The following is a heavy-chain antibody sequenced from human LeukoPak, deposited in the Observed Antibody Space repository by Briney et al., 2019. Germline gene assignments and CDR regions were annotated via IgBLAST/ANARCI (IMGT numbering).Heavy chain of an antibody. CDR3: ARDGPWKSDC. V-gene: IGHV4-39*02. CDR2: ICSGGNT. CDR1: GGSVSSSYY. D-gene: IGHD1-1*01. Sequence: ALETLSLTCTVSGGSVSSSYYWGWIRQPPGKGLEWIGSICSGGNTCYNPSLKSRVTISADSSKNQFSLKLTSVTAADTAVYFCARDGPWKSDCWGQGTLVTVSS. J-gene: IGHJ4*02.